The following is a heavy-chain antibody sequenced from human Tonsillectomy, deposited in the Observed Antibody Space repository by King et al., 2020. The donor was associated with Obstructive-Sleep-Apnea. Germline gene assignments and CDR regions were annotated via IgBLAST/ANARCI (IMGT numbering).Heavy chain of an antibody. V-gene: IGHV3-15*01. CDR2: IKGKTDDGTA. CDR3: TTDRGIPSAPLFDS. Sequence: VQLVESGGGLVKPGGSLRLSCATSGFAFNNAWVSWVRQAPGKGLECVGHIKGKTDDGTADYVAPVKGRFTISSDDSKNMLYLQMNSLKTEDSAVYYCTTDRGIPSAPLFDSWGQGTLVTVSS. CDR1: GFAFNNAW. J-gene: IGHJ4*02.